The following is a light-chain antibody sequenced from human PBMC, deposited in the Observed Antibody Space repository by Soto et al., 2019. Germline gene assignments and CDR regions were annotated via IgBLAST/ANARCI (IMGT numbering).Light chain of an antibody. CDR3: QQYGSSPQT. CDR2: GSS. Sequence: EIVLTQSPGTLSLSPGERATLSCRASQSLSSGYLAWYQQEPGQAPRLLISGSSNRAPGIPERFSGSGSGTEFTLTISRLEPEDFAVYYCQQYGSSPQTFGQGTNADIK. CDR1: QSLSSGY. J-gene: IGKJ1*01. V-gene: IGKV3-20*01.